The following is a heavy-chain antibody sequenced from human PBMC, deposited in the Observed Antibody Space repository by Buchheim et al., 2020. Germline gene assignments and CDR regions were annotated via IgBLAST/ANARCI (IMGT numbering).Heavy chain of an antibody. J-gene: IGHJ4*02. Sequence: QVQLVESGGGVVQPGRSLRLSCAASGFTFSSYGMHWVRQAPGKGLEWVAVISYDGSNKYYADSVKGRFTISRDNSKNTLYLQMNSLRAEDTVVYYCAKDRYGSGSYYRGFDYWGQGTL. CDR2: ISYDGSNK. D-gene: IGHD3-10*01. CDR3: AKDRYGSGSYYRGFDY. CDR1: GFTFSSYG. V-gene: IGHV3-30*18.